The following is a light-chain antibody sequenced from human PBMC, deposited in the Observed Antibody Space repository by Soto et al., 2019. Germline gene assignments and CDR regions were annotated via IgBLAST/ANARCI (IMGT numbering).Light chain of an antibody. V-gene: IGKV1-5*03. Sequence: DLQMTQSPSTLSASVGDRVTITCRASQSISSWLAWYQQKPGKAPKLLIYKASTLKSGILSRFSGSGSGTEGTITISSLQPDDFETYYGQHYNSYSEAFGQGTKVDIK. CDR2: KAS. CDR1: QSISSW. J-gene: IGKJ1*01. CDR3: QHYNSYSEA.